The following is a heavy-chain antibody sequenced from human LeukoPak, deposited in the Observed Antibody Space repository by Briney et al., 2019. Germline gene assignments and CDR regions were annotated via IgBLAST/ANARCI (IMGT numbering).Heavy chain of an antibody. V-gene: IGHV3-48*03. J-gene: IGHJ4*02. CDR2: ISATGSYV. CDR1: GFDVTQHE. D-gene: IGHD3-10*01. Sequence: GGSLRLSCATSGFDVTQHEFNWVRQAPGKGLEWVAYISATGSYVKYAESVKGRFTVSRDDAKKSVFLQMNNLALDDTAVYFCARANGLKEFGNLDNWGQGTLVPVSS. CDR3: ARANGLKEFGNLDN.